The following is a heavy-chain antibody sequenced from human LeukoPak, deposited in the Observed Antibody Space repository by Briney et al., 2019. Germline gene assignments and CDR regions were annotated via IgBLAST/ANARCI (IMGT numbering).Heavy chain of an antibody. V-gene: IGHV3-30*18. Sequence: GGSLRLSCAASGFTFSNYDMHWVRQAPGKGLEWVALISYDGNNKYYADSVKGRFTISRDNSKNTLHLQMNSLRDEDTAVYYCVKNGPYPNLYFFDYWGQGGLVTVSS. D-gene: IGHD1-14*01. CDR1: GFTFSNYD. J-gene: IGHJ4*02. CDR3: VKNGPYPNLYFFDY. CDR2: ISYDGNNK.